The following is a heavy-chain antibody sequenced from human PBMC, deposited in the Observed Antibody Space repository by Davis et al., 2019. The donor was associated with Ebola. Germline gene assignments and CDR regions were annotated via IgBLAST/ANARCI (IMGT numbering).Heavy chain of an antibody. D-gene: IGHD3-22*01. Sequence: PSETLSLTCTVSGGSISSFYWSWIRQPPGQGLEWIGYIFYSGSTNYNPSLKSRLTISVDTSKNQFSLRLTSVTAADTAFYYCARHDSRRGWFDPWGQGTLVTVSS. V-gene: IGHV4-59*08. CDR1: GGSISSFY. CDR2: IFYSGST. CDR3: ARHDSRRGWFDP. J-gene: IGHJ5*02.